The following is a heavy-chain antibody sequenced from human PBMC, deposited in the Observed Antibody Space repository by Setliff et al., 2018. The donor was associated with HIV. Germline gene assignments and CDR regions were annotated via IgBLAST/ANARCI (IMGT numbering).Heavy chain of an antibody. Sequence: PSETLSLTCTVSGGSISSSSFSWGWIRQPPGKGLEWIGTISYTGSTYYDPSLKSRVTISLDTSKNQFFLKLSSVTAPDTAIYYCARQTWEYYDTLTGYYRSPKNFDSWGQGTLVTVSS. CDR1: GGSISSSSFS. CDR2: ISYTGST. J-gene: IGHJ4*02. V-gene: IGHV4-39*01. D-gene: IGHD3-9*01. CDR3: ARQTWEYYDTLTGYYRSPKNFDS.